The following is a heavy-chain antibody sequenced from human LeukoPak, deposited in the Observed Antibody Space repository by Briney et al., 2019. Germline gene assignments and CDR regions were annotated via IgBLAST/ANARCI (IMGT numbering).Heavy chain of an antibody. D-gene: IGHD5-18*01. J-gene: IGHJ4*02. CDR2: LSHAGTN. Sequence: PSETLSLTCTVSGGSITSNSYSWGWIRQPPGRGLQWIVTLSHAGTNYYNPSLKSRVTMPVDRSKNQFSLKLPSVTATDTAVYYCARLRGGVQLWGDWGQGTLVTVSS. CDR1: GGSITSNSYS. V-gene: IGHV4-39*01. CDR3: ARLRGGVQLWGD.